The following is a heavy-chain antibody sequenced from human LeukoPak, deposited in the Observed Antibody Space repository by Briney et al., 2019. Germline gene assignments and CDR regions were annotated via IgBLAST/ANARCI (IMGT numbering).Heavy chain of an antibody. V-gene: IGHV3-9*01. CDR1: GFTFGDYA. CDR3: AKGVRITMVRGAFDS. D-gene: IGHD3-10*01. Sequence: PGGSLRLSCAASGFTFGDYAMHWVRQGPGKGLEWVSGISWNSGSIVYADSVKGRFTISRDNAKNSLYLQMNSLRAEDTALYYCAKGVRITMVRGAFDSWGQGTMVTVSS. CDR2: ISWNSGSI. J-gene: IGHJ3*02.